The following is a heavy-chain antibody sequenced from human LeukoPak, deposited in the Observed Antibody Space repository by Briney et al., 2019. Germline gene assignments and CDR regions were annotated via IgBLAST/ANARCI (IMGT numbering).Heavy chain of an antibody. CDR3: VKGGQQLANDAFDI. D-gene: IGHD6-13*01. CDR2: ISSNGGST. V-gene: IGHV3-64D*06. CDR1: GFTFSSYA. J-gene: IGHJ3*02. Sequence: GGSLRLSCSASGFTFSSYAMHWVRQAPGKGLEYVSAISSNGGSTYYADSVKGRFTISRDNSKNTLYLQMSSLRAEDTAVYYCVKGGQQLANDAFDIWGQGTMVTVSS.